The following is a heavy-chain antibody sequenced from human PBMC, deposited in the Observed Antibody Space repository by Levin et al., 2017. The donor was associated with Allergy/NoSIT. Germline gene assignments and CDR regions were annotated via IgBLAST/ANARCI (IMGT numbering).Heavy chain of an antibody. V-gene: IGHV3-23*01. D-gene: IGHD6-19*01. CDR3: AKVFSGWQKRAVDY. J-gene: IGHJ4*02. CDR2: IGGSGVTT. CDR1: GFTFTSFS. Sequence: GGSLRLSCAASGFTFTSFSISWFRQVPVKGLEWVSFIGGSGVTTYYADSVKGRFTISRDNSKNTLHLQMNSLRAEDTAVYYCAKVFSGWQKRAVDYWGQGTLVTVSS.